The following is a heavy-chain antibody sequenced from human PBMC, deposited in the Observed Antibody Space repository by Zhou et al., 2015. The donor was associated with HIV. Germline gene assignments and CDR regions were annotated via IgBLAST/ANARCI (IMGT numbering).Heavy chain of an antibody. Sequence: QVQLVQSGAEVKKPGSSVKVSCKFSGASFSSFSISWVRQAPGQGLEWMGRIIPILGVTDYAQKFQRRFTITADTSATTASMELSSLTSGDTALYYCVRETLEGNRWGRQGKGKRRYFDLWGR. V-gene: IGHV1-69*08. CDR1: GASFSSFS. D-gene: IGHD1-14*01. J-gene: IGHJ2*01. CDR2: IIPILGVT. CDR3: VRETLEGNRWGRQGKGKRRYFDL.